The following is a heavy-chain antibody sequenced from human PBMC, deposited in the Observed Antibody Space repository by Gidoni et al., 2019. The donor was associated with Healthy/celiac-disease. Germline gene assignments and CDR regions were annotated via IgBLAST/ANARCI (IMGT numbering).Heavy chain of an antibody. V-gene: IGHV4-34*01. J-gene: IGHJ5*02. CDR1: GGSFSGYY. D-gene: IGHD6-13*01. Sequence: QVQLQQWGAGRLKPSETLSLTCAVYGGSFSGYYWSWIRQPPGKGLEWIGEINHNGRTNYNPSLKSRVTISVDTSKNQFSLKLSSVTAADTAVYYWARVYSSSWSFWNWFDPWGQGTLVTVSS. CDR3: ARVYSSSWSFWNWFDP. CDR2: INHNGRT.